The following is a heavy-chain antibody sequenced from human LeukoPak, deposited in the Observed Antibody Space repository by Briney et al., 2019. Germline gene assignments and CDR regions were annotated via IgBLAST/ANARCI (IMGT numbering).Heavy chain of an antibody. CDR3: ARNTYCSSTSCYRVHYYYYMDV. J-gene: IGHJ6*03. CDR1: GYTFTSYG. D-gene: IGHD2-2*02. Sequence: ASVKVSCKASGYTFTSYGISWVRQAPGQGLEWMGWISAYNGNTNYAQKLQGRVTMTTDTSTSTAYMELRSLRSDDTAVYYCARNTYCSSTSCYRVHYYYYMDVWGKGTTVTVSS. V-gene: IGHV1-18*01. CDR2: ISAYNGNT.